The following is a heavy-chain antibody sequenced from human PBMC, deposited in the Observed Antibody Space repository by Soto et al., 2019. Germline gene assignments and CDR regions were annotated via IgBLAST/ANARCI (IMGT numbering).Heavy chain of an antibody. CDR2: IFSNDEK. D-gene: IGHD3-3*01. Sequence: QVTLKESGPVLVKPTETLTLTCTVSGFSLSNARMGVSWIRQPPGKALEWLAHIFSNDEKSYSTSLKSRLTISKATSKSQVVLTMTNMDPVDTATYYCARINYDFWSGYYTYYGMDVWGQGTTVTVSS. J-gene: IGHJ6*02. CDR1: GFSLSNARMG. CDR3: ARINYDFWSGYYTYYGMDV. V-gene: IGHV2-26*01.